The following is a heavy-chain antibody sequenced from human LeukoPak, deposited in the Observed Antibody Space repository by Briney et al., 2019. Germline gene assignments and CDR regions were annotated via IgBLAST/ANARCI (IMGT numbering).Heavy chain of an antibody. CDR3: ARGRCTSASCNTVDAFDI. CDR2: IWTSGST. Sequence: SETLSLTCTVSGGSISSYYWSWIRQPAGKGLEWIGRIWTSGSTNFNPSLKSRVTVSVDTSRNQFSLKLSSVTAADTAVYHCARGRCTSASCNTVDAFDIWGQGTMVTVSS. J-gene: IGHJ3*02. V-gene: IGHV4-4*07. CDR1: GGSISSYY. D-gene: IGHD2-2*02.